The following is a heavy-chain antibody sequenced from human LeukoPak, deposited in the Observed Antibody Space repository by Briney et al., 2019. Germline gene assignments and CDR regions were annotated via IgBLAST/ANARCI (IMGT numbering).Heavy chain of an antibody. CDR3: AREVGEWNILTGSANWFDP. V-gene: IGHV4-30-2*01. CDR2: IYHSGST. CDR1: GGSISSGGYS. D-gene: IGHD3-9*01. J-gene: IGHJ5*02. Sequence: SETLSLTCAVSGGSISSGGYSWSWIRQPPGKGLEWIGYIYHSGSTYYNPSLKSRVTISVDRSKNQFSLKLSSVTAADTAVYYCAREVGEWNILTGSANWFDPWGQGTLVTVSS.